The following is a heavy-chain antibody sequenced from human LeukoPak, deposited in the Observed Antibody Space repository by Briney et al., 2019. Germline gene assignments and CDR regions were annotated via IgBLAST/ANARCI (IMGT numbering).Heavy chain of an antibody. CDR2: IGTASDT. CDR1: GFTFSSFD. D-gene: IGHD1-1*01. V-gene: IGHV3-13*01. J-gene: IGHJ6*03. CDR3: ARGPPRGKYYYVDV. Sequence: GGSLRLSCAASGFTFSSFDMHWVRQPTGQGLEWVSTIGTASDTYYPGSVEGRFTLSRDNAKNSLYLQMNSLTAGDTAVYYCARGPPRGKYYYVDVWGKGTTVIVSS.